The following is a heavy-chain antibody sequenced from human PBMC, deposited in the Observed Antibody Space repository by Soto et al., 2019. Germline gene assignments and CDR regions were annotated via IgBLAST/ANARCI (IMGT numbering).Heavy chain of an antibody. V-gene: IGHV6-1*01. Sequence: SQTLSLTCAISGDSVSSNSAAWNWIRLSPSRGLEWLARTYYRSRWYNDYAVSVRSRITVNPDTSKNQFSLQLTSVTPEDTAVFYCVETTSNQGYYMGAWGKGPAVAVSS. CDR3: VETTSNQGYYMGA. CDR2: TYYRSRWYN. CDR1: GDSVSSNSAA. D-gene: IGHD1-7*01. J-gene: IGHJ6*03.